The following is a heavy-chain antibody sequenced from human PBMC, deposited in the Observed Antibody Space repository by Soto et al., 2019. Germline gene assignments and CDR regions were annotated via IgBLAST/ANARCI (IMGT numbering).Heavy chain of an antibody. CDR1: GYSFTSYW. Sequence: GESLKISCKGSGYSFTSYWIGWVRQMPGKGLEWMGIIYPGDSDTRYSPSFQGQVTISADKSISTAYLQWSSLKASDTAMYYCARQGSRKPTSIAAAGTYYYYYGMDVWGQGTTVTVS. V-gene: IGHV5-51*01. CDR3: ARQGSRKPTSIAAAGTYYYYYGMDV. CDR2: IYPGDSDT. J-gene: IGHJ6*02. D-gene: IGHD6-13*01.